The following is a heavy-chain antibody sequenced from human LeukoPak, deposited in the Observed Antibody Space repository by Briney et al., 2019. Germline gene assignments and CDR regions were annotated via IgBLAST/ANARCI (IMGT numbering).Heavy chain of an antibody. D-gene: IGHD1-26*01. Sequence: GGSLGLSCAASGFTFSSYEMNWVRQAPGKGLEWVSYISSSGSTIYYADSVKGRFTISRDNAKNSLYLQMNSLRAEDTAVYYCARRGRQNSGSYYQARRCAFDIWGQGTMVTVSS. CDR3: ARRGRQNSGSYYQARRCAFDI. CDR2: ISSSGSTI. J-gene: IGHJ3*02. CDR1: GFTFSSYE. V-gene: IGHV3-48*03.